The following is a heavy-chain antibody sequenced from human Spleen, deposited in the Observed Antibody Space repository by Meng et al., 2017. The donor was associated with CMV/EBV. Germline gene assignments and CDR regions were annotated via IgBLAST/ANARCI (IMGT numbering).Heavy chain of an antibody. D-gene: IGHD3-10*01. J-gene: IGHJ4*02. Sequence: GFTFRHYWRHWVRQAPGKGLVWVSRINRNASTTDYADSVKGRFTVSRDNAKNTLSLQMNSLRAEDTAVYYCARTRYYYGSGSSPFDYWGQGTLVTVSS. CDR1: GFTFRHYW. V-gene: IGHV3-74*01. CDR2: INRNASTT. CDR3: ARTRYYYGSGSSPFDY.